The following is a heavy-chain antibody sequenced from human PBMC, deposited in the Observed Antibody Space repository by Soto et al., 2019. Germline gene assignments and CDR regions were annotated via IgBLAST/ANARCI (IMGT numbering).Heavy chain of an antibody. J-gene: IGHJ3*02. CDR1: GYPVTAYY. CDR3: ARGGGVGVAGSAAFDM. V-gene: IGHV1-2*02. D-gene: IGHD3-3*01. Sequence: QLHLVQSGAVVKKPGASVTVSCSASGYPVTAYYMHWVRQAPGRGLEWMGGINPATGAAKYAQTFQGRVTMTRDTSTGTVFMELRGLTSEDTAVFSCARGGGVGVAGSAAFDMWGQGTLVTVSS. CDR2: INPATGAA.